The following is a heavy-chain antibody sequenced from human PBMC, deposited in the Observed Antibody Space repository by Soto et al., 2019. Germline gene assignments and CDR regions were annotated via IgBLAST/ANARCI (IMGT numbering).Heavy chain of an antibody. CDR3: AKDGVAAREFDY. CDR1: GFTFGSYA. CDR2: IGGSGGST. Sequence: PGGSLRLSCAVSGFTFGSYAMSWVRQAPGKGLEWVSTIGGSGGSTYYADSVKGRFTISRDNSKNTLYLQMNSLRAEDTAVYYCAKDGVAAREFDYWGHGTLVTVFS. D-gene: IGHD1-26*01. V-gene: IGHV3-23*01. J-gene: IGHJ4*01.